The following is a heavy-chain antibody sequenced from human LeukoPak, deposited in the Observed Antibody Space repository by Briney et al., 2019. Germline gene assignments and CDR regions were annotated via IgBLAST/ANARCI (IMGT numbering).Heavy chain of an antibody. Sequence: ASVKVSCKASGYTFTSYYMHWVRQAPGQGLEWMGIINPSGGSTSYAQKFQGRVTMTRDMSTSTVYMELSSLRSEDTAVYYCAREGRVIVGATPLDYWGQGTLVTVSS. D-gene: IGHD1-26*01. CDR1: GYTFTSYY. CDR3: AREGRVIVGATPLDY. V-gene: IGHV1-46*01. J-gene: IGHJ4*02. CDR2: INPSGGST.